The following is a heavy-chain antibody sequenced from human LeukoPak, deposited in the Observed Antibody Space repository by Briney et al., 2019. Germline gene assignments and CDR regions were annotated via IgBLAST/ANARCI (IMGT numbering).Heavy chain of an antibody. Sequence: RASVKVSCKASGGTFSSYAISWVRQAPGQGLEWMGGIIPIFGTANYAQKFQGRVTITADESTSTAYMELSSLGSEDTAVYYCARGGGYDYGDYVFDYWGQGTLVTVSS. D-gene: IGHD4-17*01. CDR1: GGTFSSYA. CDR2: IIPIFGTA. J-gene: IGHJ4*02. CDR3: ARGGGYDYGDYVFDY. V-gene: IGHV1-69*13.